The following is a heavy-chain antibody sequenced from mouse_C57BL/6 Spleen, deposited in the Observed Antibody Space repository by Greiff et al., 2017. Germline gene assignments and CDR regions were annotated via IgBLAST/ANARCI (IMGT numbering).Heavy chain of an antibody. J-gene: IGHJ4*01. CDR2: IYPGSGST. Sequence: QVQLQQPGAELVKPGASVKMSCKASGYTFTSYWITWVKQRPGQGLEWIGDIYPGSGSTNYNEKFKSKATLTVDKSSSTAYMQLSSLTSEASAVYYCAREGAMDYWGQGTSVTVAS. CDR1: GYTFTSYW. V-gene: IGHV1-55*01. CDR3: AREGAMDY.